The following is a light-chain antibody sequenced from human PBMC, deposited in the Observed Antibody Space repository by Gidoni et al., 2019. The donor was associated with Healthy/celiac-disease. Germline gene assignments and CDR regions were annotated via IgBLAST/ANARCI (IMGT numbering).Light chain of an antibody. J-gene: IGKJ3*01. CDR1: RSVLYSYTNKNY. V-gene: IGKV4-1*01. CDR2: WAS. CDR3: QQYYSTPFT. Sequence: IVMTQAPDSLAVSLGERATINCQSSRSVLYSYTNKNYLAWYQQKPGQPPKLLIYWASTRESGVPDRFSGSGSGTDFALTISSLQASDVAVYYCQQYYSTPFTFGPGTKVDIK.